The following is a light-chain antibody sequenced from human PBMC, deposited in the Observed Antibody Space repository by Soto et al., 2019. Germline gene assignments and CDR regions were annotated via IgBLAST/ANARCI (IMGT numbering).Light chain of an antibody. CDR3: QQYGDLPPT. J-gene: IGKJ1*01. CDR1: QSVTYDQ. Sequence: EIVFTQSPDTLSLSPGERATLSCRASQSVTYDQLAWYRQTPGEAPRLLIYGASSRDAGIPDRFSGSGSGTDCTLTISRLEPEDFVVYHCQQYGDLPPTFGQGTKVDIK. CDR2: GAS. V-gene: IGKV3-20*01.